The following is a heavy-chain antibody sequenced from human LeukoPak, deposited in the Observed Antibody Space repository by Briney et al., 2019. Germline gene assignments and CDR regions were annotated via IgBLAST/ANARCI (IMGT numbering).Heavy chain of an antibody. CDR1: GFTFSSYA. V-gene: IGHV3-23*01. CDR3: AKAALMVYAYTGHYYYYGMDV. CDR2: ISGSGGST. J-gene: IGHJ6*02. D-gene: IGHD2-8*01. Sequence: GGSLRLSCAASGFTFSSYAMSWVRQAPGKGLEWVSAISGSGGSTYYADSVKGRFTISSDNSKNTLYLQMNSLRAEDTAVYYCAKAALMVYAYTGHYYYYGMDVWGQGTTVTVSS.